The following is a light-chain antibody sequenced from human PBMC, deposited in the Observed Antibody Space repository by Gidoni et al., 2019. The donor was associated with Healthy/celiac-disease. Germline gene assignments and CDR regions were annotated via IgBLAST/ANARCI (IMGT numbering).Light chain of an antibody. CDR2: WAS. CDR3: QQYYSTPWT. J-gene: IGKJ1*01. Sequence: DIVMTQSPDSLAVSLGERATINCKSRQSVLCSSNNKNYLAWYQQKPGQPPKLLIYWASTRESGVPDRFSGSGSGADFTLTISSLQAEDVAVYYCQQYYSTPWTFXXXTKVEIK. V-gene: IGKV4-1*01. CDR1: QSVLCSSNNKNY.